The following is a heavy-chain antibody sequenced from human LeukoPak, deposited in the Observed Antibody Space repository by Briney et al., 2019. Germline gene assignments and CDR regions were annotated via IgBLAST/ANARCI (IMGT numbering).Heavy chain of an antibody. CDR1: GYTFTSYD. Sequence: ASVKVSCKASGYTFTSYDINWVRQATGQGLEWMGWMNPNSGNTGYAQKFQGRVTVTRNTSISTAYMELSSLRSEDTAVYYCARTLGCSSTSCKGWFDPWGQGTLVTVSS. CDR2: MNPNSGNT. V-gene: IGHV1-8*03. J-gene: IGHJ5*02. D-gene: IGHD2-2*01. CDR3: ARTLGCSSTSCKGWFDP.